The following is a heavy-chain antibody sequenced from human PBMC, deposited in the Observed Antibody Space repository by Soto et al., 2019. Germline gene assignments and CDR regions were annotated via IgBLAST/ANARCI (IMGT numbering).Heavy chain of an antibody. CDR2: ISAYNGNT. CDR1: GYTFTSYG. Sequence: GASVKVSCKASGYTFTSYGISWVRQAPGQGLEWMGWISAYNGNTNYAQKLQGRVTMTTDTSTSTAYMELRSLRSDDTAVYYCARDPRGTIMPPYFDYWGQGTLVTVSS. CDR3: ARDPRGTIMPPYFDY. D-gene: IGHD3-9*01. J-gene: IGHJ4*02. V-gene: IGHV1-18*01.